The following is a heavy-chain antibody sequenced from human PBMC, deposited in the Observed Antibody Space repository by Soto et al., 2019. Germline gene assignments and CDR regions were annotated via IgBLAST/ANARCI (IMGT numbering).Heavy chain of an antibody. J-gene: IGHJ4*02. V-gene: IGHV1-24*01. D-gene: IGHD3-10*01. CDR3: ATDLVTMVRGVIIAADY. CDR1: GYTLTELS. CDR2: FDPEDGET. Sequence: GASVKVSCKVSGYTLTELSMHWVRQAPGKGLEWMGGFDPEDGETIYAQKFQGRVTMAEDTSTDTAYMELSSLRSEDTAVYYCATDLVTMVRGVIIAADYWGQGTLVTVSS.